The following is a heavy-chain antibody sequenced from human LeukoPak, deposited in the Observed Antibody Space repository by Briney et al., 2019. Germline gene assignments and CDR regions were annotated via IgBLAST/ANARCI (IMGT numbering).Heavy chain of an antibody. J-gene: IGHJ4*02. D-gene: IGHD6-19*01. CDR1: GYTFTSNY. CDR2: ISPSGGST. Sequence: ASVKVSCKAFGYTFTSNYMHWVRQAPGQGPEWMGVISPSGGSTTYAQKFQGRVTLTRDMSTSTDYLELSSLRSEDTAVYYCARVQGSSGWYIFAYWGQGTLVTVSS. CDR3: ARVQGSSGWYIFAY. V-gene: IGHV1-46*01.